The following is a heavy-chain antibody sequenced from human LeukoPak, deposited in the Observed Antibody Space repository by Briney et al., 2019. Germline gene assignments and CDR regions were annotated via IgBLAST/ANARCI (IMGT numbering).Heavy chain of an antibody. Sequence: SETLSLTCAVYGGSISSYYWSWIRQPPGKGLEWIGYIYYSGSTNYNPSLKSRVTIPVDTSKNQFSLKLSSVTAADTAVYYCAREAVTYYGSGKFSNWFDPWGQGTLVTVSS. V-gene: IGHV4-59*01. CDR2: IYYSGST. CDR1: GGSISSYY. D-gene: IGHD3-10*01. J-gene: IGHJ5*02. CDR3: AREAVTYYGSGKFSNWFDP.